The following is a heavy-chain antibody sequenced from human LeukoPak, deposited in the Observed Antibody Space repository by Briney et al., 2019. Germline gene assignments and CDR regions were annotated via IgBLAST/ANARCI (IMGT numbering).Heavy chain of an antibody. V-gene: IGHV3-53*01. Sequence: GGSLRLSCAASGFTVSSNYMSWVRQAPGKGLEWVSVIYSGGSTYYADSVKGRFTISRDNSKNTLYLQMNSLRAEDTAVYYCAELGITMIGGVWGRGTTVTISS. CDR3: AELGITMIGGV. CDR1: GFTVSSNY. CDR2: IYSGGST. J-gene: IGHJ6*04. D-gene: IGHD3-10*02.